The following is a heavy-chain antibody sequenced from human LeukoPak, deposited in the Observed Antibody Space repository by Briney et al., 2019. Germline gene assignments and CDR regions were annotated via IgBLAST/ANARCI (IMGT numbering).Heavy chain of an antibody. CDR1: GGSFSGYY. CDR3: ARAACSSTSCYTFRSYYFDY. J-gene: IGHJ4*02. D-gene: IGHD2-2*02. CDR2: INHSGST. V-gene: IGHV4-34*01. Sequence: SETLSLTCAVYGGSFSGYYWSWIRQPPGKGLKWIGEINHSGSTNYNPSLKSRVTISVDTSKNQFSLKLSSVTAADTAVYYCARAACSSTSCYTFRSYYFDYWGQGTLVTVSS.